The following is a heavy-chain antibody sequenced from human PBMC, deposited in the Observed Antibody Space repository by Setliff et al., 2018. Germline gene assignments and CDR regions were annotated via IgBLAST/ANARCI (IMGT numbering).Heavy chain of an antibody. V-gene: IGHV4-30-4*08. D-gene: IGHD3-10*01. CDR1: GASISSGDYY. Sequence: TSETLSLTCTVSGASISSGDYYWTWIRQPPGKGLEWIGYIYYSGSTYYNPSLKSQFTMSIDTSKNQFSLKLASVTAADTAIYYCARESARGWSGLDYWGRGTLVTVSS. CDR2: IYYSGST. CDR3: ARESARGWSGLDY. J-gene: IGHJ4*02.